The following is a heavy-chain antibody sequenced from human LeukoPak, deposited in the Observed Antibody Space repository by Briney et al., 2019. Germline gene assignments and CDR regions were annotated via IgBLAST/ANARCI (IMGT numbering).Heavy chain of an antibody. Sequence: GASVKVSCKASGYTFTNYDINWVRQASGQGLEWMAWMNPNNGNTGNAQKFQGRVTLTRITSISTAYMELSGLRSEDTAVYYCAVGVLSGGHEWAFYIWGQGTMVTVSS. CDR2: MNPNNGNT. CDR1: GYTFTNYD. D-gene: IGHD5-12*01. J-gene: IGHJ3*02. V-gene: IGHV1-8*01. CDR3: AVGVLSGGHEWAFYI.